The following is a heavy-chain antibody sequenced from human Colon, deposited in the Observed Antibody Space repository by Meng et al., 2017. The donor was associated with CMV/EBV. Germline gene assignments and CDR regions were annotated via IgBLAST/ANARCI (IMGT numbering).Heavy chain of an antibody. V-gene: IGHV1-2*02. D-gene: IGHD1-26*01. CDR2: INPIPGGT. Sequence: QVSRAEHGAQRKKPGAAGKVSCKASGYALTGYFMYWVRQAPGQGLEWLGVINPIPGGTNYAQKFQGRVTMTRDTSMNTAYMELSRLRSDDTAVYYCASLSGGDFDYWGQGTLVTVSS. CDR1: GYALTGYF. CDR3: ASLSGGDFDY. J-gene: IGHJ4*02.